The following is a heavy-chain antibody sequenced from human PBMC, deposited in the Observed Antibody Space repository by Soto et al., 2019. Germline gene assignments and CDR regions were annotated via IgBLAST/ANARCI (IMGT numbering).Heavy chain of an antibody. CDR1: GDSVYIDSPA. CDR2: TYYRSKWYN. CDR3: ARTVVPATYYYYYYYYMDV. Sequence: SQTLSLNSALSGDSVYIDSPALNRNRQSPSRGLERLGRTYYRSKWYNDYAVSVKSRITINPDTSKNQFSLQLNSVTPEDTAVYYCARTVVPATYYYYYYYYMDVWGKGTTVTVSS. J-gene: IGHJ6*03. V-gene: IGHV6-1*01. D-gene: IGHD2-15*01.